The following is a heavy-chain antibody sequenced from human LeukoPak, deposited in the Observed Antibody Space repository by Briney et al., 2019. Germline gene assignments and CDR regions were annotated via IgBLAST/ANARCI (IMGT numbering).Heavy chain of an antibody. V-gene: IGHV4-34*01. CDR1: GGSFNGYY. Sequence: SETLSLTCAVYGGSFNGYYWSWIRQPPGKGLEWIGEINHSGSTNYNPSLKSRVTISVDTSKNQFSLKLTSVTAADTAVYYCARGVCSGGSCYSEWNYWGQATLVTVSS. J-gene: IGHJ4*02. CDR3: ARGVCSGGSCYSEWNY. D-gene: IGHD2-15*01. CDR2: INHSGST.